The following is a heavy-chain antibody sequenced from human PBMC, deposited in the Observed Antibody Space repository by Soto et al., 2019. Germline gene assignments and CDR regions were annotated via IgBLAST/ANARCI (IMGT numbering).Heavy chain of an antibody. D-gene: IGHD3-3*01. V-gene: IGHV1-18*01. J-gene: IGHJ6*02. CDR3: AVVGDKIFGVVTQPYYYYGMDV. Sequence: QVQLVQSGAEVKKPGASVKVSCKASGYTFTSYGISWVRQAPGQGLEWMGWISAYNGNTNYAQKLQGRVTMTTDTSTSTAYMELRSLRSDDTAVYYCAVVGDKIFGVVTQPYYYYGMDVWGQGTTVTVSS. CDR2: ISAYNGNT. CDR1: GYTFTSYG.